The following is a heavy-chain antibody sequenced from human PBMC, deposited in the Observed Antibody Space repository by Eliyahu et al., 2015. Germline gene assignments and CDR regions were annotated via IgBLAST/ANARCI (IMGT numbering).Heavy chain of an antibody. J-gene: IGHJ4*02. CDR1: GGTFSSYA. CDR3: ARPEDRREYSGYEHFDY. D-gene: IGHD5-12*01. V-gene: IGHV1-69*01. CDR2: IIPIFGTA. Sequence: QVQLVQSGAEVKKPGSSVKVSCKASGGTFSSYAISXVRQAPGQGLEWMGGIIPIFGTANYAQKFQGRVTITADESTSTAYMELSSLRSEDTAVYYCARPEDRREYSGYEHFDYWGQGTLVTVSS.